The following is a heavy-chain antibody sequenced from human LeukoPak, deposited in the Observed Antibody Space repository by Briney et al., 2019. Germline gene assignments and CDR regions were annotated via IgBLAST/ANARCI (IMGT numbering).Heavy chain of an antibody. CDR1: GGSFSGYY. CDR3: ARATRITMIVVVITIHDAFDI. Sequence: SETLSLTCAVYGGSFSGYYWSWIRQPPGKGLEWIGEINHSGSTNYNPSLKRRVTISVDTSKNQFSLKLSSVTAADTAVYYCARATRITMIVVVITIHDAFDIWGQGTMVTVSS. D-gene: IGHD3-22*01. V-gene: IGHV4-34*01. CDR2: INHSGST. J-gene: IGHJ3*02.